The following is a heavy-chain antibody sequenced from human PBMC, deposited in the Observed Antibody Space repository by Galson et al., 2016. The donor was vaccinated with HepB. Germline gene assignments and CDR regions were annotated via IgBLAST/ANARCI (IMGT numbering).Heavy chain of an antibody. Sequence: SLRLSCAASGFAVSNNYMSWVRQAPGRGLEGVSVIYSGGSIQYADSVKGRFTISRDNSKNTLYLQMNSLRAEDTAVYYCATSPSRGVWVQGTTVTVSS. CDR3: ATSPSRGV. CDR1: GFAVSNNY. D-gene: IGHD2-2*01. J-gene: IGHJ6*02. CDR2: IYSGGSI. V-gene: IGHV3-53*01.